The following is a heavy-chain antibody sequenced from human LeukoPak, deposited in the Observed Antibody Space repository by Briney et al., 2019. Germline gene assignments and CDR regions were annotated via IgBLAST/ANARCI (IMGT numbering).Heavy chain of an antibody. Sequence: GESLKISCKGSGYSFTSYWIGWVRQMPGKGLGWMGIIYPGDSDTRYSPSFQGQVTISADKSISTAYLQWSSLEASDTAMYYCARHLSPTTVTSVWGYYYYGMDVWGQGTTVTVSS. CDR2: IYPGDSDT. D-gene: IGHD4-17*01. V-gene: IGHV5-51*01. J-gene: IGHJ6*02. CDR3: ARHLSPTTVTSVWGYYYYGMDV. CDR1: GYSFTSYW.